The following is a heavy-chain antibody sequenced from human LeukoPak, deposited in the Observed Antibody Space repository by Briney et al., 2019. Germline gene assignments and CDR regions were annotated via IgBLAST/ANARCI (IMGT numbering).Heavy chain of an antibody. V-gene: IGHV4-38-2*02. D-gene: IGHD1-1*01. CDR2: INHSGST. Sequence: SETLSLTCTVSGFSLSSGYYWGWIRQPPGKGLEWIGEINHSGSTNYNPSLKSRVTISVDTSKNQFSLKLSSVTAADTAVYYCARGSGTGGFQHWGQGTLVTVSS. CDR3: ARGSGTGGFQH. J-gene: IGHJ1*01. CDR1: GFSLSSGYY.